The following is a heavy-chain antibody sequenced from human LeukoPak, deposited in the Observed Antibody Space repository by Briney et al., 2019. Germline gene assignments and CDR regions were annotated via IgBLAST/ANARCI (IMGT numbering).Heavy chain of an antibody. V-gene: IGHV3-7*01. D-gene: IGHD5-18*01. J-gene: IGHJ4*02. CDR3: ARHLSGITGYTYGRGIDY. CDR2: IKKDGSEK. CDR1: GFTFSSYW. Sequence: GGSLRLSCAASGFTFSSYWMSWVRQAPGKGLEWVANIKKDGSEKYYVDSVKGRFTISRDNAKKSLYLQMNSLRAEDTAVCYCARHLSGITGYTYGRGIDYWGQGTLLTVSS.